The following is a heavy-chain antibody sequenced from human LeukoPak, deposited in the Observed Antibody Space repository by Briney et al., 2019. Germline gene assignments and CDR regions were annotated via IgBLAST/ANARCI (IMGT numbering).Heavy chain of an antibody. V-gene: IGHV5-51*01. D-gene: IGHD3-16*01. CDR3: AGLYCHSSPGEYYFDY. J-gene: IGHJ4*02. Sequence: GESLKISCRGSGSSFTSYWIGWVRQMPGKGLEWMGIIYPGDSDTRYSPSFQGQVTISADKSISTAYLQWSSLKASDTAMYYSAGLYCHSSPGEYYFDYWGQGTLVTVSS. CDR2: IYPGDSDT. CDR1: GSSFTSYW.